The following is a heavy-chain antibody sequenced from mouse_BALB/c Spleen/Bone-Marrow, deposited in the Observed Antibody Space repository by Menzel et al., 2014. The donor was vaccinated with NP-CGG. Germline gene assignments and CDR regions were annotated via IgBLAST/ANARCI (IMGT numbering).Heavy chain of an antibody. J-gene: IGHJ3*01. V-gene: IGHV2-9*02. CDR2: IWAGGST. D-gene: IGHD1-1*01. CDR1: EFSLTSYG. CDR3: ARGGSSRAWFAY. Sequence: VKLQESGPGLVAPSQSPSITCTVSEFSLTSYGVHWVRQPPGKGLEWLGVIWAGGSTNYNSALMSRLSISKDNSKSQVFLKMNSLQTDDTAMYYCARGGSSRAWFAYWGQGTLVTVSA.